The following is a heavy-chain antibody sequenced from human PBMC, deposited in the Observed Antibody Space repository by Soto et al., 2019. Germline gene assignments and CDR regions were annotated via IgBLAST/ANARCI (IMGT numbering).Heavy chain of an antibody. CDR1: GFTFSSYS. D-gene: IGHD6-13*01. V-gene: IGHV3-48*02. CDR2: ITSSGTTV. Sequence: EVHLVEYGGGLVQPGGSLRLSCAASGFTFSSYSLNWVRQAPGKGLEWVSYITSSGTTVYYADSVRGRFTISRDNAKNSLYLQMNSLRDDDTAVYYCARGSSNWGYYFDFWGQGTLVTVSS. J-gene: IGHJ4*02. CDR3: ARGSSNWGYYFDF.